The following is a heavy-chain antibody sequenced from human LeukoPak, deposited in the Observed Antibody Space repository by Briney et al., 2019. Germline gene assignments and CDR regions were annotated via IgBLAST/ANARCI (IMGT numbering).Heavy chain of an antibody. D-gene: IGHD6-19*01. CDR2: IYNGDNT. CDR3: ARASRWLAFDN. Sequence: GGSLRLSCVASRFTVSNNHMNWVRQAPGKGLEWVSVIYNGDNTYYADSVQGRFTISKDNSKNTLYLQMNSLRPEDTAVYFCARASRWLAFDNWGQGTLVTVSS. V-gene: IGHV3-66*01. J-gene: IGHJ4*02. CDR1: RFTVSNNH.